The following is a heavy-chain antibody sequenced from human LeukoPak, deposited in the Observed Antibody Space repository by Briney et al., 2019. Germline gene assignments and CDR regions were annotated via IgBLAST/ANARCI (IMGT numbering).Heavy chain of an antibody. CDR3: ARQVYGDYVGS. CDR1: GFTFSSYG. D-gene: IGHD4-17*01. V-gene: IGHV3-21*01. J-gene: IGHJ4*02. Sequence: GGSLRLSCAASGFTFSSYGMNWVRQAPGKGLEWVSSISSSSSYIYYADSVKGRFTISRDNAKNSLYLQMNSLGAEDTAVYYCARQVYGDYVGSWGQGTLVTVSS. CDR2: ISSSSSYI.